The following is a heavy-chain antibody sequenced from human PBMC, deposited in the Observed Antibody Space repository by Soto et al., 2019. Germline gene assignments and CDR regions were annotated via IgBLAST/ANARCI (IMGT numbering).Heavy chain of an antibody. CDR3: ARDQAPSGSFLGYKGNAFDI. V-gene: IGHV1-46*01. CDR1: GYTFISYY. D-gene: IGHD1-26*01. Sequence: ASVKVSCKASGYTFISYYMHWVRQAPGQGLEWMGTINPSGGSTNYAQKFQGRVTMTRDTSTSTAYMELSSLRSEDTAVYYCARDQAPSGSFLGYKGNAFDIWGQGTMVTVSS. CDR2: INPSGGST. J-gene: IGHJ3*02.